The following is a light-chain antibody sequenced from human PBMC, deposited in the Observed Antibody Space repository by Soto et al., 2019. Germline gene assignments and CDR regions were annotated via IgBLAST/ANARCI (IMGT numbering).Light chain of an antibody. V-gene: IGLV2-11*01. Sequence: QSALTQPRSVSGSPGQSVAISCTGTSSDVGGYNYVSWYQQHPGKAPKLMNYDVSKRPSGVPDRFSGSKSGNTASLTISGLQAEDEADYYCCSYAGTYTYVFGSGTKFTVL. CDR2: DVS. J-gene: IGLJ1*01. CDR3: CSYAGTYTYV. CDR1: SSDVGGYNY.